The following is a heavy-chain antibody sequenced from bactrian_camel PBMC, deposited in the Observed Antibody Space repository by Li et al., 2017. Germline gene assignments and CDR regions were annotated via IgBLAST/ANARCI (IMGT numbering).Heavy chain of an antibody. V-gene: IGHV3S31*01. CDR2: IGSGGGTT. Sequence: VQLVESGGGLVQPGGSLRLSCAASGFTFSMYAMSWVRQAPGKGLEWVSTIGSGGGTTYYADSVKGRFTISSDNAKNTLYLQMDSLRPEDTAVYYCAASGFCHYRDYRVPANRGQGTQVTVS. CDR1: GFTFSMYA. CDR3: AASGFCHYRDYRVPAN. D-gene: IGHD4*01. J-gene: IGHJ4*01.